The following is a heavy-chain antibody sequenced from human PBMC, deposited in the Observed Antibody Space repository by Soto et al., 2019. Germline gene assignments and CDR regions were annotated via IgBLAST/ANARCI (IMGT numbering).Heavy chain of an antibody. J-gene: IGHJ6*02. CDR3: AGRIAAGGGMDV. CDR2: ISSKSAYL. D-gene: IGHD6-13*01. CDR1: GVTFGNQT. V-gene: IGHV3-21*02. Sequence: EVQLVESGGGLVKPGGSLRLSCVASGVTFGNQTMTWVRQAPGKGLEWVASISSKSAYLHYADSVRGRFTISRDNAKNSLLLQMNSLRAEDTALYYCAGRIAAGGGMDVWGQGTPVSVSS.